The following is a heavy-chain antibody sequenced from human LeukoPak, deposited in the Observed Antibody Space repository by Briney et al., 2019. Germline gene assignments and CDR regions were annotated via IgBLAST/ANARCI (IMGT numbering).Heavy chain of an antibody. Sequence: GGSLRLSCAASGFTFSNYAMHWVRQAPGMGLEYVSASNANGGGTYYADSVKGRFTISRDNSKSTLYLQLGSLRAEDMAVYFCARVLLTGYYYDYWGQGTLVTVSS. CDR2: SNANGGGT. V-gene: IGHV3-64*02. CDR1: GFTFSNYA. J-gene: IGHJ4*02. D-gene: IGHD3-9*01. CDR3: ARVLLTGYYYDY.